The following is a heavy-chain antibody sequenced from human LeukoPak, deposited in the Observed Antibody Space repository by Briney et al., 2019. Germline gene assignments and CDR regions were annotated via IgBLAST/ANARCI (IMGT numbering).Heavy chain of an antibody. D-gene: IGHD3-22*01. Sequence: PAGSLRLSCAASGFTFSSYAMSWVRQAPGKGLEWVSGISGSGGSTSYADFVKGRFSISRDNSKNTLYLQMNSLRAEDTAVYYCAKGFGTRYYDSSGYYPAIGAFDIWGQGTMVTVSS. J-gene: IGHJ3*02. CDR2: ISGSGGST. CDR3: AKGFGTRYYDSSGYYPAIGAFDI. V-gene: IGHV3-23*01. CDR1: GFTFSSYA.